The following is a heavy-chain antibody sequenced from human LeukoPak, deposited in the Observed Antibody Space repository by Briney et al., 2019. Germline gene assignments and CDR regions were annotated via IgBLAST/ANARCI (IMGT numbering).Heavy chain of an antibody. CDR3: AREAHSSSWTTYYYYCYRDV. D-gene: IGHD6-13*01. Sequence: ASVTVSCKASGYTFTSYDINWVRQATGPGLEWMGWMNPNSGNTGYAQRFQGRVTITRNTTISTAYMELSSLRSEDTAVYYCAREAHSSSWTTYYYYCYRDVWGKGTTVTVSS. CDR1: GYTFTSYD. V-gene: IGHV1-8*01. J-gene: IGHJ6*03. CDR2: MNPNSGNT.